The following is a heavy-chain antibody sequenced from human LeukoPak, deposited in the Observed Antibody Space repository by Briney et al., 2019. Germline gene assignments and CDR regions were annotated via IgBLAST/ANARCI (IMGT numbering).Heavy chain of an antibody. D-gene: IGHD5-18*01. CDR2: IYYSGST. CDR1: GGSISSSGYY. J-gene: IGHJ4*02. V-gene: IGHV4-39*07. CDR3: ARDLADTAMYFDY. Sequence: SETLSLTCTVSGGSISSSGYYWGWIRQPPGKGLEWIGSIYYSGSTYYNPSLKSRVTISVDTSKNQFSLKLSSVTAADTAVYYCARDLADTAMYFDYWGQGTLVTVSS.